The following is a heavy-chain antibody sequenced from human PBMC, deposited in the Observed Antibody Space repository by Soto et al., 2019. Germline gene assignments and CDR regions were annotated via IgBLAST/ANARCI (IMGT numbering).Heavy chain of an antibody. Sequence: QVQLVQSGAEVKKPGASVKVSCKVSGYTLTELPIHWVRQAPGKGLEWMGGFDPEQGKIIYAQKFLGRVSMTEDTSTDTAYMELSSLRSVDTALYYCATTYLVEAFDIWGQGTMVSVSS. D-gene: IGHD3-10*01. CDR1: GYTLTELP. V-gene: IGHV1-24*01. CDR3: ATTYLVEAFDI. CDR2: FDPEQGKI. J-gene: IGHJ3*02.